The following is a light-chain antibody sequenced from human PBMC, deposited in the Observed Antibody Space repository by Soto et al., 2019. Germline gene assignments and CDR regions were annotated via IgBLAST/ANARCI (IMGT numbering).Light chain of an antibody. V-gene: IGLV2-8*01. CDR2: EVS. Sequence: QSVLTQPPSASGSLGQSVTIPCTGTSSDVGDYNYVSWYQQHPGKVPKLMIYEVSKRPSGVPDRFSGSKSGHTASLTVSGLQAEDEADYYCSSFAGRYNLVLGGGTKLTVL. CDR1: SSDVGDYNY. J-gene: IGLJ2*01. CDR3: SSFAGRYNLV.